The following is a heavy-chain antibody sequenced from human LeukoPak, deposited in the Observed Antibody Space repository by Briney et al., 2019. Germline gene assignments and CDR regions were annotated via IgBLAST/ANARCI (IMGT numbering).Heavy chain of an antibody. CDR2: IKPDGSDK. CDR1: GFTFSSYS. Sequence: GGSLRLSCAASGFTFSSYSMNWVRQAPGKGLEWVGNIKPDGSDKYYMDSMKGRFTISRDNSENSLHLHMNSLRAEDTAVYYCARVGPQGADHYVDVWGKGTTVTISS. D-gene: IGHD3-16*01. V-gene: IGHV3-7*01. J-gene: IGHJ6*03. CDR3: ARVGPQGADHYVDV.